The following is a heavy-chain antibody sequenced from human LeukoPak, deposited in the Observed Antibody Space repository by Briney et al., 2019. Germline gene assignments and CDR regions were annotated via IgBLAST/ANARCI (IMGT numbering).Heavy chain of an antibody. Sequence: PAETLSLTCTVFGGSISGYYWSWIRQSPGKGLEWIAWIHYSGSTKYNPSLKSRVTISEDTSRNQYSLKLSSVTAADTAVYYCARHYNSGTYPLDHWGQGTLVTVSS. D-gene: IGHD3-10*01. CDR3: ARHYNSGTYPLDH. V-gene: IGHV4-59*08. CDR2: IHYSGST. J-gene: IGHJ4*02. CDR1: GGSISGYY.